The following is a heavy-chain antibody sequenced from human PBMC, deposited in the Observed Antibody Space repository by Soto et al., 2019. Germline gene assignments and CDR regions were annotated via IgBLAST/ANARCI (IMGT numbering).Heavy chain of an antibody. J-gene: IGHJ4*02. D-gene: IGHD4-4*01. CDR1: GYRFTNDL. Sequence: EVQLVQSGAEVKKPGESLRISCKGSGYRFTNDLITWVRQMPGKGLEWMGRIDPSDSHTKYSPSFQGHVTISADNSITSVYLQWSSLKASDTAIYYCARHSRTATPLDSWGQGTLVTVSS. CDR3: ARHSRTATPLDS. V-gene: IGHV5-10-1*03. CDR2: IDPSDSHT.